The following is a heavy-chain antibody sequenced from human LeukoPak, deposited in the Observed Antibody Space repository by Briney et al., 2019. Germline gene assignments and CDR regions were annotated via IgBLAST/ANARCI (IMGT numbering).Heavy chain of an antibody. CDR1: GFTFSSYA. Sequence: GGSLRLSCAASGFTFSSYAMTWVRQAPGKGLEWVSAISGSGGSTYYADSVKGRFTISRDNSKNTLYLQMNSLRAEDTAVYYCAKMSQYGSSGYYRWRGIDYWGQGTLVTVSS. CDR3: AKMSQYGSSGYYRWRGIDY. CDR2: ISGSGGST. V-gene: IGHV3-23*01. J-gene: IGHJ4*02. D-gene: IGHD3-22*01.